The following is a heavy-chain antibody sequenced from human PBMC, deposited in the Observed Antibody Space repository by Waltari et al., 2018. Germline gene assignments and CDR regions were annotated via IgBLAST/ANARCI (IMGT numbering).Heavy chain of an antibody. D-gene: IGHD1-26*01. V-gene: IGHV3-30*04. J-gene: IGHJ4*02. CDR2: ITYDGMYK. CDR1: GFPFNNYA. CDR3: VREHPNSGNYLIDC. Sequence: QVQLVESGGGVLQPGGSLRLSWAASGFPFNNYARHRVRQAPAKGLEWVALITYDGMYKYYADSVKGRFTISRDSSKSSLYLHMNSLRPEDTALYYCVREHPNSGNYLIDCWGQGTLVTVSS.